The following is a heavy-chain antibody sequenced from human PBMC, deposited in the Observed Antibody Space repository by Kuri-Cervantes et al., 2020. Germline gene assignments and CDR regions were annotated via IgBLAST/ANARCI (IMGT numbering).Heavy chain of an antibody. J-gene: IGHJ4*02. CDR3: ARDDGITFGGVTSLDY. Sequence: SVKVSCKASGGTLSSYTISWVRQAPGQGLEWMGRIIPILGIANYAQKFQGRVTITADKSTSTAYMELSSLRSEDTAVYYCARDDGITFGGVTSLDYWGQGTLVTVSS. V-gene: IGHV1-69*04. CDR1: GGTLSSYT. CDR2: IIPILGIA. D-gene: IGHD3-16*01.